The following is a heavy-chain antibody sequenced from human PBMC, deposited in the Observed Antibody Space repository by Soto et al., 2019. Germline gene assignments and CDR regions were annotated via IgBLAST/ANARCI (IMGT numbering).Heavy chain of an antibody. CDR1: GFTFSSYS. V-gene: IGHV3-21*01. CDR2: ISSSSSYI. Sequence: PGGSLRLSCAASGFTFSSYSMNWVRQAPGKGLEWVSSISSSSSYIYYADSVKGRFTISRDNAKNSLYLQMNSLRAEDTAVYYCARDRTPAGDAFDIWGQGTMVTVS. D-gene: IGHD2-2*01. J-gene: IGHJ3*02. CDR3: ARDRTPAGDAFDI.